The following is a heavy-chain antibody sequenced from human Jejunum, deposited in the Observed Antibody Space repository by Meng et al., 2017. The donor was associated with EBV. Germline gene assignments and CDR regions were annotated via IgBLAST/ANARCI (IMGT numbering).Heavy chain of an antibody. J-gene: IGHJ4*02. CDR1: GGSISDNDW. V-gene: IGHV4-4*02. CDR3: AGNGYYALEY. CDR2: IYHGGGT. Sequence: QAKLQESGPRLEKPSGTLSLTCVVSGGSISDNDWWSWVRQPPGKGLEWLGEIYHGGGTNYNPSLESRVTISVDKSKNQFSLKLNSVTVADTAVYYCAGNGYYALEYWGPGILVTVSS. D-gene: IGHD3-22*01.